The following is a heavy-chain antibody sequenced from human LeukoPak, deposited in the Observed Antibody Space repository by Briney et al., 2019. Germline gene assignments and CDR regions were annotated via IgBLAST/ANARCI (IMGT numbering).Heavy chain of an antibody. Sequence: SETLSLTCAVYGGSFSGYYWSWIRQPPGKGLDWIGEIIHSGGTNYNPSLKSRVTISVDTSKNQFSLNLNSINAADTAVYYCARGLGGSYYFDHWGQGTLVIVSS. J-gene: IGHJ4*02. CDR1: GGSFSGYY. CDR2: IIHSGGT. V-gene: IGHV4-34*01. CDR3: ARGLGGSYYFDH. D-gene: IGHD1-26*01.